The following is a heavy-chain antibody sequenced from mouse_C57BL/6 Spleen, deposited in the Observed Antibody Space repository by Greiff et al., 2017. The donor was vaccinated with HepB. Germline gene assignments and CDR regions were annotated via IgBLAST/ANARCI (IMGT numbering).Heavy chain of an antibody. CDR1: GYSITSGYY. J-gene: IGHJ2*01. Sequence: EVQLQQSGPGLVKPSQSLSLTCSVPGYSITSGYYWNWIRQFPGNKLEWMGYISYDGSNNYNPSLKNRISITRDTSKNQFFLKLNSVTTEETATYYCARAPTYSLFDYWGQGTTLTVSS. CDR2: ISYDGSN. D-gene: IGHD2-10*01. V-gene: IGHV3-6*01. CDR3: ARAPTYSLFDY.